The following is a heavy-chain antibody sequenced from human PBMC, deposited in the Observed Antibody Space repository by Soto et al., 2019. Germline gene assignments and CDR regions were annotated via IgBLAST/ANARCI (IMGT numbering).Heavy chain of an antibody. CDR3: ARGDYYDSSGPFSDAFDI. CDR1: GFTFSTYN. CDR2: ISSSSTYI. Sequence: GSLRLSCAASGFTFSTYNMNWVRQAPGEGLEWVSSISSSSTYIYYADSVKGRLTISRDNAKNSLYLQMNSLRAEDTAVYYCARGDYYDSSGPFSDAFDIWGQGTMVTVSS. D-gene: IGHD3-22*01. V-gene: IGHV3-21*01. J-gene: IGHJ3*02.